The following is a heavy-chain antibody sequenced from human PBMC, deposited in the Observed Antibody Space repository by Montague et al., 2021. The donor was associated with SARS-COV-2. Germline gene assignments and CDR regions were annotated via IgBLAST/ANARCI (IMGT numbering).Heavy chain of an antibody. CDR2: IYYSGST. Sequence: ETLSLTCTVSGGSISSSSYYWGWIRQPPGKGLEWIGSIYYSGSTYYNPSLKSRVTMSVDTSKNQFSLKLSSVTAADTAVYYCARDLNEYSSSGGFDYWGQGTLVTVSS. D-gene: IGHD6-6*01. V-gene: IGHV4-39*07. CDR3: ARDLNEYSSSGGFDY. CDR1: GGSISSSSYY. J-gene: IGHJ4*02.